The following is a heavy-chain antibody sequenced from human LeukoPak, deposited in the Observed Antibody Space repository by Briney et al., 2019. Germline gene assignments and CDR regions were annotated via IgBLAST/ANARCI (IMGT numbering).Heavy chain of an antibody. Sequence: ASVKVSCKASGYTFTSYGISWVRQAPGQGLEWMGWISAYNGNTNYAQKLQGRVTMTTDTSTSTDYMELRSLRSDHTAVYYCARTNYYSYYGMDVWGQGTTVTVSS. CDR1: GYTFTSYG. CDR3: ARTNYYSYYGMDV. J-gene: IGHJ6*02. CDR2: ISAYNGNT. V-gene: IGHV1-18*01.